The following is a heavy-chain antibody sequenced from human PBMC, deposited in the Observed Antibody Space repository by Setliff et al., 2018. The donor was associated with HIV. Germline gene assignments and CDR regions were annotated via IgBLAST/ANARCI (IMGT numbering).Heavy chain of an antibody. J-gene: IGHJ5*02. CDR2: IYYSGST. Sequence: ETLSLTCTVSGGSISSSSYYWGWIRQPPGKGLEWIGNIYYSGSTYYNPSLKSRVTISVDTSENQFSLRLNSVTAADTAVYYCARYRYYYDSSGYGRWFDPWGQGTLVTVSS. CDR3: ARYRYYYDSSGYGRWFDP. CDR1: GGSISSSSYY. V-gene: IGHV4-39*01. D-gene: IGHD3-22*01.